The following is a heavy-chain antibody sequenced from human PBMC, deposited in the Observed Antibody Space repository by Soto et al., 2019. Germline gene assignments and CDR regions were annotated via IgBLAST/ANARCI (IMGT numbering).Heavy chain of an antibody. D-gene: IGHD3-10*01. J-gene: IGHJ6*02. CDR2: ISYDGSNK. V-gene: IGHV3-30-3*01. Sequence: GGSLRLSCAASGFTLSSYAMHWVRQAPGKGLEWVAVISYDGSNKYYADSVKGRSTISRDNSKNTLYLQMNSLRAEDTAVYYCARDDMGSGSYYYYYGMDVWGQGTTVTVSS. CDR3: ARDDMGSGSYYYYYGMDV. CDR1: GFTLSSYA.